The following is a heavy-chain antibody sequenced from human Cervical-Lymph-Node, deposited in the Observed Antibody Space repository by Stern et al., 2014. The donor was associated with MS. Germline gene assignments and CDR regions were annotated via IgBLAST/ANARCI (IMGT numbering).Heavy chain of an antibody. CDR3: ARSLAYSYSIYGMDV. CDR1: GGSISTYF. V-gene: IGHV4-59*01. J-gene: IGHJ6*02. Sequence: VQLVESGPGLVRPSESLSLTCTVSGGSISTYFWSWIRQPPGKGLEWIGYIYYTGSTNYNPSLKSRVTILVDTSKNQFSLKLSSVTAADTAVYYCARSLAYSYSIYGMDVWGQGTTVTVSS. CDR2: IYYTGST. D-gene: IGHD5-18*01.